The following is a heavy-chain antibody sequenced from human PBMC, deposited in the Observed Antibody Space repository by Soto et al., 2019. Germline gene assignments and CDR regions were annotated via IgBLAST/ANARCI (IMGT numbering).Heavy chain of an antibody. CDR1: GYTFTSYG. D-gene: IGHD3-3*01. CDR2: ISAYNGNT. J-gene: IGHJ4*02. Sequence: ASVKVSCKASGYTFTSYGISWVRQAPGQGLEWMGWISAYNGNTNYAQKLQGRVTMTTDTSTSTAYMELRGLRSDDTAVYYCARHFENYDFWSGYYKYYFDYWGQGTLVTVSS. CDR3: ARHFENYDFWSGYYKYYFDY. V-gene: IGHV1-18*01.